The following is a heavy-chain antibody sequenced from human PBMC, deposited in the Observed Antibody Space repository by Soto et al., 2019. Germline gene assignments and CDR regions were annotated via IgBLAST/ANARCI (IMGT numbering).Heavy chain of an antibody. V-gene: IGHV3-48*01. Sequence: GGSLRLSCAASGFTFSSYSMNWVRQAPGKGLEWVSYISSSSSTIYYADSVKGRFTISRDNAKNSLYLQMNSLRAEDTAVYYCARARIIGYCSGGSCYSSDYYYYYYMDVWGKGTTVTVSS. J-gene: IGHJ6*03. CDR1: GFTFSSYS. CDR2: ISSSSSTI. D-gene: IGHD2-15*01. CDR3: ARARIIGYCSGGSCYSSDYYYYYYMDV.